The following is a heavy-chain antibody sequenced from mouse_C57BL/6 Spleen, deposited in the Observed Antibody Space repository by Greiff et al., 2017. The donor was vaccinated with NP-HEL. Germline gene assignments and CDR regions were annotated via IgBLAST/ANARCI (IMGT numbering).Heavy chain of an antibody. Sequence: QVQLQQPFAELVKPGASVRLSCMASGYTFTSYWMHWVKQRPGQGLEWIGKIYPNSGSIHYNEKFKSKATLTVDKSSSTAYMQRSSLTSEDSAVSYDAITVNVVGHCYFDVWGTGTTVTVSS. D-gene: IGHD1-1*01. J-gene: IGHJ1*03. CDR1: GYTFTSYW. V-gene: IGHV1-64*01. CDR2: IYPNSGSI. CDR3: AITVNVVGHCYFDV.